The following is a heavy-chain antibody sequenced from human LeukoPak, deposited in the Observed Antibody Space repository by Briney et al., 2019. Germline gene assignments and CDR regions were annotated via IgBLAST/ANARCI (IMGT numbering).Heavy chain of an antibody. D-gene: IGHD5-18*01. V-gene: IGHV1-18*01. J-gene: IGHJ3*02. CDR2: ISAYNGNT. Sequence: GAXXKVSCKASGYTFTSYGISWVRQAPGQGVEWMGWISAYNGNTNYAQKRQGRVTMTTETSTSTAYMELRSLRSDDTAVYYCARVWEYSYGHDAFDIWGQGTMVTVSS. CDR3: ARVWEYSYGHDAFDI. CDR1: GYTFTSYG.